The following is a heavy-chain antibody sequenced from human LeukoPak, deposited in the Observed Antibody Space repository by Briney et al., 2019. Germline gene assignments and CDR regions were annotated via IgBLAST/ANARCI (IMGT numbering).Heavy chain of an antibody. Sequence: SETLSLTCTVSGGSIRSFYWSWTRQAPGRGLEWIGFISYSGYTSYSPSLKSRVAISVDTSRSQFSLRLSSMTAADTAIYYCARGRNDNGGMFFDSWAQGTLVTVSS. J-gene: IGHJ4*02. CDR1: GGSIRSFY. D-gene: IGHD4-23*01. V-gene: IGHV4-59*01. CDR2: ISYSGYT. CDR3: ARGRNDNGGMFFDS.